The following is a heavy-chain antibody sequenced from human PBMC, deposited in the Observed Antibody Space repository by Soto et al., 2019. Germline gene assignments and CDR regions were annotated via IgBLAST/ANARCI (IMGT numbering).Heavy chain of an antibody. D-gene: IGHD6-13*01. J-gene: IGHJ4*02. CDR1: GCTFSSYA. CDR2: IIPIFGTA. V-gene: IGHV1-69*13. CDR3: ARAGPPPFIAAAGHFDY. Sequence: SVKVSCKASGCTFSSYAISWVRQAPGQGLEWMGGIIPIFGTANYAQKFQGRVTITADESTSTAYMELSSLRYEDTAVYYCARAGPPPFIAAAGHFDYWGQGTLVTVSS.